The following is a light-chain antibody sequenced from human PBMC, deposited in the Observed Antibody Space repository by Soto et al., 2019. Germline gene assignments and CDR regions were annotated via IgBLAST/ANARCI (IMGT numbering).Light chain of an antibody. CDR3: CSYAGSSTWV. CDR2: EGS. J-gene: IGLJ3*02. CDR1: SSDVGSYNF. Sequence: QSALIQPASVSGSPGQSITISCTGSSSDVGSYNFVSWHQQHPGKAPKLMIYEGSKRPSGVSNRFSGSKSGNTASLTISGLQAEDEADYYCCSYAGSSTWVFGGGTKLTVL. V-gene: IGLV2-23*01.